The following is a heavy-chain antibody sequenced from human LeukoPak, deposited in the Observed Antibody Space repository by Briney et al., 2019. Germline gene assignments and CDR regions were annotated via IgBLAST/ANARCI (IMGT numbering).Heavy chain of an antibody. D-gene: IGHD3-3*01. CDR3: AKGPYDFWSGYMDY. Sequence: GGSLRLSCAASGFTFSSYAMSWVRQAPGKGLEWVSGISGSDGSTYYADSVQGRFTISRDNSKNTLYLQMNSLRAEDTAVYYCAKGPYDFWSGYMDYWGQGTLVIVS. V-gene: IGHV3-23*01. CDR1: GFTFSSYA. CDR2: ISGSDGST. J-gene: IGHJ4*02.